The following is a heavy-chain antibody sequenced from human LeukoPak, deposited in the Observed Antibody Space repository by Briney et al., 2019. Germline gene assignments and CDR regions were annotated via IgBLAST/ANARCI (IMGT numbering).Heavy chain of an antibody. CDR1: GFTFSSYS. J-gene: IGHJ4*02. CDR2: ISSSSSYI. V-gene: IGHV3-21*01. D-gene: IGHD4-17*01. CDR3: ARENDYCDYGTDY. Sequence: PGGSLRLSCAASGFTFSSYSMNWVRQAPGKGLEWVSSISSSSSYIYYADSVKGRFTISRDNAKNSLYLQMNSLRAEDTAVYYCARENDYCDYGTDYWGQGTLVTVSS.